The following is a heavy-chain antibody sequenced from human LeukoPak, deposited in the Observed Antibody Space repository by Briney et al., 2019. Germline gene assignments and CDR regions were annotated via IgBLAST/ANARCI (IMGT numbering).Heavy chain of an antibody. Sequence: ASVKVSCKTSGYTFTGYYMHWVRQAPGQGLEWRGWVNPNSGGTKYAQKFQGRVTMTRDTSISTVYMELSSLRSDDTAVYYCARWDYYDTSAYSGDFDYWGQGTLVTVSS. D-gene: IGHD3-22*01. CDR2: VNPNSGGT. V-gene: IGHV1-2*02. CDR3: ARWDYYDTSAYSGDFDY. J-gene: IGHJ4*02. CDR1: GYTFTGYY.